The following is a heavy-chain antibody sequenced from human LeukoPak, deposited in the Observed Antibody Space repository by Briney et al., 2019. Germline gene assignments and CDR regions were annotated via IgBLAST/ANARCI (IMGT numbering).Heavy chain of an antibody. CDR3: ARDWGVSARPGYMDV. J-gene: IGHJ6*03. CDR1: GGSFSGYY. D-gene: IGHD6-6*01. V-gene: IGHV4-59*01. CDR2: IYYSGST. Sequence: SETLSLTCAVYGGSFSGYYWSWIRQPPGKGLEWIGYIYYSGSTNYNPSLKSRVTIPVDTSKNQFSLKLSSVTAADTAVYYCARDWGVSARPGYMDVWGKGTTVTVSS.